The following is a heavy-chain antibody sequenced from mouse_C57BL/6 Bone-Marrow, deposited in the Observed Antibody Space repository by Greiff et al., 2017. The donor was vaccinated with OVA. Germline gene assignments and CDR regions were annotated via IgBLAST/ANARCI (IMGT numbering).Heavy chain of an antibody. D-gene: IGHD1-1*01. J-gene: IGHJ1*03. CDR3: ARPYYGSSCWYFDV. Sequence: EVQLVESGGDLVKPGGSLKLSCAASGFTFSSYGMSWVRQTPDKRLEWVATISSGGSYTYYPDTVKGRFTISIDNAKNTLYLQLSSLKSEDTAMSFCARPYYGSSCWYFDVWGTGTTVTVSS. CDR1: GFTFSSYG. V-gene: IGHV5-6*01. CDR2: ISSGGSYT.